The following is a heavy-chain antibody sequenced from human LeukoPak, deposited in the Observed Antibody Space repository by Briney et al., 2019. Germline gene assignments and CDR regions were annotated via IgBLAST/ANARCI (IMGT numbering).Heavy chain of an antibody. CDR3: AKSEAGFGESYYYYGMDV. Sequence: GGSLRLSCAASGFTFSSYGMHWVRQAPGKGLEWVAVISYDGSNKYYADSVKGRFTISRDNSKNTLYLQMNSLRAEDTAVYYCAKSEAGFGESYYYYGMDVWGHGTTVTVSS. D-gene: IGHD3-10*01. CDR2: ISYDGSNK. CDR1: GFTFSSYG. V-gene: IGHV3-30*18. J-gene: IGHJ6*02.